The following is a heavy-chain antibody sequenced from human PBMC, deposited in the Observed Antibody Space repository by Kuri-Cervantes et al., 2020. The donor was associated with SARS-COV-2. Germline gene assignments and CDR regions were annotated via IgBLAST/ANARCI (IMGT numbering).Heavy chain of an antibody. CDR2: ITYDGTNQ. CDR1: GFTFGHYA. Sequence: GESLKISCAASGFTFGHYAVHWVRQAPGKGLEWVAAITYDGTNQYYADSVKGRFTISRDNSKNTLFLEMNSLRAEDTAVYYCAKGYYDSSGYRTLDYWGQGTLVTVSS. V-gene: IGHV3-30*04. D-gene: IGHD3-22*01. J-gene: IGHJ4*02. CDR3: AKGYYDSSGYRTLDY.